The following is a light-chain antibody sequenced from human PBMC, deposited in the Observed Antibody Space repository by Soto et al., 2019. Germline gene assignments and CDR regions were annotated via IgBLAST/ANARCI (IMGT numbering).Light chain of an antibody. CDR3: SSFGVSNNV. J-gene: IGLJ1*01. CDR1: SGDVGGYDY. V-gene: IGLV2-8*01. Sequence: QSALTQPPSASGSPGQSVTISCTGTSGDVGGYDYVSWYQQHPGKAPKLMIYDVTKRPSGVPDRFSGSKSGNTASLTVSGLQAEDAADYYCSSFGVSNNVFGTGTKVTVL. CDR2: DVT.